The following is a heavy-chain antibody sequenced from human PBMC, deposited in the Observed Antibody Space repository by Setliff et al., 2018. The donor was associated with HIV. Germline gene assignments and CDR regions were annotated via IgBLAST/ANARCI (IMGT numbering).Heavy chain of an antibody. V-gene: IGHV1-69*10. J-gene: IGHJ4*02. D-gene: IGHD2-21*01. CDR1: GYSFINYG. Sequence: GASVKVSCKASGYSFINYGINWVRQAPGQGLEWMGGVTPILHTTNYAQKFQGRVTITADISTRTVYMELSSLTSEDTAIYYCARDHQTMLWLDYWGQGTLVTVSS. CDR2: VTPILHTT. CDR3: ARDHQTMLWLDY.